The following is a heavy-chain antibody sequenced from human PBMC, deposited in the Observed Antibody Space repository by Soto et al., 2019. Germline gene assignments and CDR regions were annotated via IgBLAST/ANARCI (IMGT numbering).Heavy chain of an antibody. D-gene: IGHD3-22*01. CDR2: IWYDGSNK. Sequence: PGKGLEWVAVIWYDGSNKYYADSVKGRFTISRGNSKNTLYLQMDSLRAEDTAVYYCARDYDAYRGYFDYWGQGTFVSVYS. J-gene: IGHJ4*02. CDR3: ARDYDAYRGYFDY. V-gene: IGHV3-33*01.